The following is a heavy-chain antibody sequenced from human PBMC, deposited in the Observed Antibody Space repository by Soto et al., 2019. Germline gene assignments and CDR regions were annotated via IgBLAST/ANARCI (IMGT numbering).Heavy chain of an antibody. CDR3: ARRYYYDSSASGWYFDL. J-gene: IGHJ2*01. Sequence: PSETLSLTCTVSGGSISSSTYYWGWIRQPPGKGLEWIGSFYYSGSTDYNPSLKSRVTISVDTSKNQFSLKLSSVTAADTAVYYCARRYYYDSSASGWYFDLWGRGTLVTVSS. CDR1: GGSISSSTYY. CDR2: FYYSGST. V-gene: IGHV4-39*07. D-gene: IGHD3-22*01.